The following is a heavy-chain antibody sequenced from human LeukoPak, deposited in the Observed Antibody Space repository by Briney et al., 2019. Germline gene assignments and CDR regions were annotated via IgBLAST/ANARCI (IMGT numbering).Heavy chain of an antibody. V-gene: IGHV4-39*01. CDR3: ARGALPVANIYNYVWGSYRPSFDY. Sequence: SETLSLTCTVSGGSISSSSYYWGWIRQPPGKGLEWIGSIYYSGSTYYNPSLKSRVTIAVDTSKNQFSLKLSSVTAADTSVYYCARGALPVANIYNYVWGSYRPSFDYWGQGSLVTVSS. CDR1: GGSISSSSYY. CDR2: IYYSGST. J-gene: IGHJ4*02. D-gene: IGHD3-16*02.